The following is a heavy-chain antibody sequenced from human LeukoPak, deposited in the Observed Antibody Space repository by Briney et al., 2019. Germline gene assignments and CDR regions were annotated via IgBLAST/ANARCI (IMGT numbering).Heavy chain of an antibody. J-gene: IGHJ4*02. CDR1: GYTFASYD. D-gene: IGHD3-16*01. V-gene: IGHV1-8*01. Sequence: GASVKVSCKASGYTFASYDINWVRQAPGQGLEWMGWMNPDSTNTGYAQKFQGRVTMTRDTSMSTAYMELSSLRSEDTAVYYCARVTGGLAAFDYWGQGTLVTVSS. CDR2: MNPDSTNT. CDR3: ARVTGGLAAFDY.